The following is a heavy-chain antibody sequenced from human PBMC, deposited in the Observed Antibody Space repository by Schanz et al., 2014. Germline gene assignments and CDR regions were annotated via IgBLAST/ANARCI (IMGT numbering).Heavy chain of an antibody. V-gene: IGHV3-7*03. CDR3: ARRITGTHHNPYYHGMDV. J-gene: IGHJ6*02. Sequence: EVQLVESGGGLVQPGGSLRLSCAASGFTFSTYWMSWVRQAPGKGLEWVANIKQEESERSYVDSVKGRFTISRDNSKNALYLQMNSLRAEDTAVYYCARRITGTHHNPYYHGMDVWGQGTTVTVSS. CDR2: IKQEESER. D-gene: IGHD1-20*01. CDR1: GFTFSTYW.